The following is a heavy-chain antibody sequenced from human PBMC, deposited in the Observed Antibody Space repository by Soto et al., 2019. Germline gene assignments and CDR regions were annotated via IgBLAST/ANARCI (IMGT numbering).Heavy chain of an antibody. D-gene: IGHD3-16*01. CDR2: IYYSGST. Sequence: SETLSLTCTASGGPISSSSYYWGWIRQPPGKGLEWIGSIYYSGSTYYNPSLKSRVTISVDTSKNQFSLKLSSVTAADTAVYYCATLRLYYYYGMDVWGQGTTVT. J-gene: IGHJ6*02. CDR3: ATLRLYYYYGMDV. CDR1: GGPISSSSYY. V-gene: IGHV4-39*01.